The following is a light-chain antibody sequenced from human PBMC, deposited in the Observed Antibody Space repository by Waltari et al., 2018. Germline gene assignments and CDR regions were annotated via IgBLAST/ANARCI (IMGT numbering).Light chain of an antibody. CDR3: QQSYSTPRT. J-gene: IGKJ1*01. CDR1: QSISTY. Sequence: DIQMTQSPSSLSASLGDRVTITCRAGQSISTYLNWYQQTPGKAPKPLIYAASSLQTGVPSRFSGSGSGTDFTLTISSLQPEDFATYYCQQSYSTPRTFSQGTKVEIK. V-gene: IGKV1-39*01. CDR2: AAS.